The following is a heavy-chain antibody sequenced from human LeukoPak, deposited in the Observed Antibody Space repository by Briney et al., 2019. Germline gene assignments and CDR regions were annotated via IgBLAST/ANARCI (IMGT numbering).Heavy chain of an antibody. V-gene: IGHV3-21*01. J-gene: IGHJ4*02. CDR2: ISSSSSYI. CDR1: GFTFDDYA. D-gene: IGHD6-19*01. Sequence: GGSLRLSCAASGFTFDDYAMHWVRPAPGKGLEWVSSISSSSSYIYYADSVKGRFTISRDNAKNSLYLQMNSLRAEDTAGYYCARSRPGIAVAGTGFDYWGQGTLVTVP. CDR3: ARSRPGIAVAGTGFDY.